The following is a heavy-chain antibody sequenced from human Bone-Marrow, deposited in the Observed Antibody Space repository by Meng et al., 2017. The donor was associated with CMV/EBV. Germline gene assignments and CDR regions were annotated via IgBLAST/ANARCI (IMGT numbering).Heavy chain of an antibody. Sequence: GESLKISCAACGFTFSSYDMHWVRQATGKGLEWVSAIGTAGDTYYPGSVKGQFTISRENAKNSLYLQMNSLRAGDTAVYYCARDLVDFWSGYPFDYWGQGTLVTVSS. J-gene: IGHJ4*02. D-gene: IGHD3-3*01. V-gene: IGHV3-13*03. CDR1: GFTFSSYD. CDR3: ARDLVDFWSGYPFDY. CDR2: IGTAGDT.